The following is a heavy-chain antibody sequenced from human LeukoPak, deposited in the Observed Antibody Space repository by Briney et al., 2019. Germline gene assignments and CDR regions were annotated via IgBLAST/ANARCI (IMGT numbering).Heavy chain of an antibody. V-gene: IGHV4-4*07. J-gene: IGHJ6*03. CDR3: ARESYCSSIRCPWADNYFYMDV. CDR2: IHGRGSS. D-gene: IGHD6-13*01. Sequence: SETLSLTCTVSGDSITGYFRSWIRQPAGRGLEWIGRIHGRGSSNYNPSLKSRVTISEDTSKNQLSLTVTSVTAADTAVYYCARESYCSSIRCPWADNYFYMDVWGKGTTVTVSS. CDR1: GDSITGYF.